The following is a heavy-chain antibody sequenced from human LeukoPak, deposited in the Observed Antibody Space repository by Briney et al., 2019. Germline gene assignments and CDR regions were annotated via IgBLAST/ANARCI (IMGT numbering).Heavy chain of an antibody. CDR1: GGSISSYY. D-gene: IGHD3-22*01. V-gene: IGHV4-4*07. Sequence: SETLSLTCTVSGGSISSYYWSWIRQPAGKGLEWIGRIYTSGSTNYSPSLKSRVTMSVDTSKNQFSLKLSSVTAADTAVYYCAREVSRYYDSSGYYYSFDYWGQGTLVTVSS. J-gene: IGHJ4*02. CDR2: IYTSGST. CDR3: AREVSRYYDSSGYYYSFDY.